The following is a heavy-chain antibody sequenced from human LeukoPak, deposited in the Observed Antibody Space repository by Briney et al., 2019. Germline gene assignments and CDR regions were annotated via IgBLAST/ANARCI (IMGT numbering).Heavy chain of an antibody. CDR1: GFTFSSYS. J-gene: IGHJ4*02. D-gene: IGHD3-10*01. CDR2: ISSSSSYI. V-gene: IGHV3-21*01. Sequence: GGSLRLSCAASGFTFSSYSMNWVRQAPGKGLEWVSSISSSSSYIYHADSVKGRFTISRDNAKNSLYLQMNSLRAEDTAVYYCARSDFYGSALDYWGQGTLVTVSS. CDR3: ARSDFYGSALDY.